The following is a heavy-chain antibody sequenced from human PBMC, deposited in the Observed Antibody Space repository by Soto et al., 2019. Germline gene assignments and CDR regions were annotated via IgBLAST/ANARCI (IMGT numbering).Heavy chain of an antibody. J-gene: IGHJ4*02. Sequence: SETLSLTCAVYGGSFSGYYWSWIRQPPGKGLEWIGEINHSGSTNYNPSLKSRVTISVDTSKNQFSLKLSSVTAADTAVYYCASTARKDGYNSGFDYWGQGILVTVSS. CDR2: INHSGST. CDR1: GGSFSGYY. V-gene: IGHV4-34*01. CDR3: ASTARKDGYNSGFDY. D-gene: IGHD5-12*01.